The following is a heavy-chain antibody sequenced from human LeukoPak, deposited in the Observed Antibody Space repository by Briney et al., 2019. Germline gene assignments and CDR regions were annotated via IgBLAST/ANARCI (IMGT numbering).Heavy chain of an antibody. V-gene: IGHV3-7*04. CDR1: GFTFSNAW. D-gene: IGHD6-13*01. CDR2: IKQDGSEK. CDR3: ARAWYSSSWLSRFDP. Sequence: GGSLRLSCAASGFTFSNAWMSWVRQAPGKGLEWVANIKQDGSEKYYVDSVKGRFTISRDNAKNSLYLQMNSLRAEDTAVYYCARAWYSSSWLSRFDPWGRGTLVTVSS. J-gene: IGHJ5*02.